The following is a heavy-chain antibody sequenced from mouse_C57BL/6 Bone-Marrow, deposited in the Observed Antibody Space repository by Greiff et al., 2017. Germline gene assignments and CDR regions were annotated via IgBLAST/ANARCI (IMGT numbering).Heavy chain of an antibody. CDR2: INSDGGST. J-gene: IGHJ1*03. Sequence: EVKLVESGGGLVQPGESLKLSCESNEYEFPSHDMSWVRKTPEKRLELVAAINSDGGSTYYPDTMERRFIISRDNTKKTLYLQMSSLRSEDTALYYCARRGLTGTHWYFDVWGTGTTVTVSS. D-gene: IGHD4-1*01. V-gene: IGHV5-2*01. CDR3: ARRGLTGTHWYFDV. CDR1: EYEFPSHD.